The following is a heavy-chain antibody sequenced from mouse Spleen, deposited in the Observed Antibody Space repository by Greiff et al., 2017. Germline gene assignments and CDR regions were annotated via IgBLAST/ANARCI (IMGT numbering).Heavy chain of an antibody. J-gene: IGHJ4*01. CDR1: GFTFSDYG. CDR2: ISSGSSTI. CDR3: ARPGYSLAMDY. Sequence: EVMLVESGGGLVKPGGSLKLSCAASGFTFSDYGMHWVRQAPEKGLEWVAYISSGSSTIYYADTVKGRFTISRDNAKNTLFLQMTSLRSEDTAMYYCARPGYSLAMDYWGQGTSVTVSS. D-gene: IGHD2-14*01. V-gene: IGHV5-17*01.